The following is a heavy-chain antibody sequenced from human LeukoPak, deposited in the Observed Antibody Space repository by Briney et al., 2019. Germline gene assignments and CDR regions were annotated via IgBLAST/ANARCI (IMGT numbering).Heavy chain of an antibody. D-gene: IGHD2-2*01. J-gene: IGHJ5*02. CDR3: ARSSNLAYNWFDP. CDR2: INHSGST. CDR1: GGSFSGYH. V-gene: IGHV4-34*01. Sequence: SETLSLTCGVHGGSFSGYHWSWIRQPPGKGLEWIGEINHSGSTNYNSSLKSRVTISVDTSKNQFSLKLSSVTAADTAVYSCARSSNLAYNWFDPWGQGTLVTVSS.